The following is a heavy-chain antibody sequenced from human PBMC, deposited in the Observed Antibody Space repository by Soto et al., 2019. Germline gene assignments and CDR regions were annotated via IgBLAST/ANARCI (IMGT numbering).Heavy chain of an antibody. CDR3: AGIQLGYDAFDI. CDR1: GFTFSSYS. D-gene: IGHD6-6*01. Sequence: PGGSLRLSCAASGFTFSSYSMNWVRQAPGKGLEWVSSISSSSSYIYYADSVKGRFTISRDNAKNSLYLQMNSLGAEDTAVYYCAGIQLGYDAFDIWGQGTMVTVS. J-gene: IGHJ3*02. V-gene: IGHV3-21*01. CDR2: ISSSSSYI.